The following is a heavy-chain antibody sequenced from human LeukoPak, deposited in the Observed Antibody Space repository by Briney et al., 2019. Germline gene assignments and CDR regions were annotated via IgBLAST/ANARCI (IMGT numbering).Heavy chain of an antibody. Sequence: SETLSLTCTVSGGSISSSSHYWGWIRQPPGKGLEWIGSISNSGSTYYNPSLKSRVTISVDTSNNQFSLKLSSVTAADTAVYYCATTTIRLGYWGQGTLVTVSS. J-gene: IGHJ4*02. CDR1: GGSISSSSHY. V-gene: IGHV4-39*07. D-gene: IGHD1-26*01. CDR3: ATTTIRLGY. CDR2: ISNSGST.